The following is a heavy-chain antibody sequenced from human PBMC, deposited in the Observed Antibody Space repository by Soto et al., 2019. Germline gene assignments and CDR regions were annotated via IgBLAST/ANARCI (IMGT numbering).Heavy chain of an antibody. J-gene: IGHJ4*02. D-gene: IGHD5-18*01. CDR2: IYPSGMP. CDR1: GGSISRAAYS. Sequence: TLSLNCTVSGGSISRAAYSWRWLRQPPGKGLEWIGYIYPSGMPFYNPSLRSRVTISIDRSNDQFSLNLKSVTAADTAVYYCARERGGYGLFDSWGQGTLVTVSS. V-gene: IGHV4-30-2*01. CDR3: ARERGGYGLFDS.